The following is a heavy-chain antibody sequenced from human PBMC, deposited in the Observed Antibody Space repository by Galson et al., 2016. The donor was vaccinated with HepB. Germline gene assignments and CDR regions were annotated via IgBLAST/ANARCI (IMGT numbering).Heavy chain of an antibody. J-gene: IGHJ4*02. CDR2: IKSKTDGGTT. V-gene: IGHV3-15*01. CDR1: GFTFTNTW. D-gene: IGHD6-19*01. Sequence: SLRLSCAASGFTFTNTWMNWVRQAPGKGLEWVGRIKSKTDGGTTDYAAPVKGRFSISRDDSKNTLDVQMNSLKTEDTAVYYCTTISLYSRGWKPLDHWGQGTLVTVSS. CDR3: TTISLYSRGWKPLDH.